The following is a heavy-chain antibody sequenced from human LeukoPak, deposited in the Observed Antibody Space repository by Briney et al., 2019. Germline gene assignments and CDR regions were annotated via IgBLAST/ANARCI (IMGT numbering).Heavy chain of an antibody. D-gene: IGHD2-21*01. CDR2: IKEDGSEI. CDR3: ASQFWWAAVVGPALDC. Sequence: PGGSLRLSCTASTFTLNNYWMSWVRQAPGKGLEWVANIKEDGSEIYYVDSVKGRFTISRDNAKNSLYLQLSSLRAEDTAVYYCASQFWWAAVVGPALDCWGQGSLVTVSS. CDR1: TFTLNNYW. V-gene: IGHV3-7*05. J-gene: IGHJ4*02.